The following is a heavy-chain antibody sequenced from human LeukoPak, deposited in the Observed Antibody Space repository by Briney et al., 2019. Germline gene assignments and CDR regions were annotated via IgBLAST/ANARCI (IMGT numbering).Heavy chain of an antibody. J-gene: IGHJ4*02. Sequence: SETLSLTCAVYGGSFSGYCWSWIRQPPGKGLEWIGEINHSGSTNYNPSLKSRVTISVDTSKNQFSLKLSSVTAADTAVYYCARVPTMVRRKGGIDYWGQGTLVTVSS. D-gene: IGHD3-10*01. CDR2: INHSGST. V-gene: IGHV4-34*01. CDR3: ARVPTMVRRKGGIDY. CDR1: GGSFSGYC.